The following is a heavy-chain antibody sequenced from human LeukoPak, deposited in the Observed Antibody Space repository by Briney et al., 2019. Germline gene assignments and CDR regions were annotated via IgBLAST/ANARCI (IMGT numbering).Heavy chain of an antibody. CDR2: IYYSGRT. J-gene: IGHJ1*01. CDR1: GGSISSSSYY. CDR3: ARRRYYDGSGYSE. Sequence: PSETLSLTCTVSGGSISSSSYYWGWIRQPPGKGLEWIGTIYYSGRTYYSPSLKSRVTMSVDPSNNQFSLNLRSVTAADTALYYCARRRYYDGSGYSEWGQGTLLSVSS. V-gene: IGHV4-39*01. D-gene: IGHD3-22*01.